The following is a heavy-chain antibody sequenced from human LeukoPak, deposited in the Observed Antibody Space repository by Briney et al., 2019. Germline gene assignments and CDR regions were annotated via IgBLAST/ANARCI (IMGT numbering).Heavy chain of an antibody. CDR1: GCTFTSYD. V-gene: IGHV1-8*01. Sequence: GASVKVSCKASGCTFTSYDINWVRQATGQGLEWMGWMNPNSGNTGYAQKFQGRVTMTRNTSISTAYMELNSLRSEDTAVYYCASSGYYGSGSYDYYYGMDVWGQGTTVTVSS. D-gene: IGHD3-10*01. J-gene: IGHJ6*02. CDR2: MNPNSGNT. CDR3: ASSGYYGSGSYDYYYGMDV.